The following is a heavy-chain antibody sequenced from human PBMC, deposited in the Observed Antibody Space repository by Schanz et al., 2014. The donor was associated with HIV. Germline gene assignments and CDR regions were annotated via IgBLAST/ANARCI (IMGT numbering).Heavy chain of an antibody. CDR3: TKEVPPDV. Sequence: EVQVVESGGGLVQPGGSLRLSCAGSGFTFSSYWMHWVRQAPGRGLEWVSGISGNGGSTYHADSVKGRFTISRDNSKNTLYLQMNSLRAEDTAVYYCTKEVPPDVWGQGTTVTVSS. V-gene: IGHV3-23*04. J-gene: IGHJ6*02. CDR1: GFTFSSYW. CDR2: ISGNGGST. D-gene: IGHD1-1*01.